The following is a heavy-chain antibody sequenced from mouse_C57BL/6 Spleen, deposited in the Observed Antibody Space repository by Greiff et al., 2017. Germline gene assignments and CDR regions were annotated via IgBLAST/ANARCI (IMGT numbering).Heavy chain of an antibody. J-gene: IGHJ2*01. V-gene: IGHV7-3*01. CDR1: GFTFTDYY. CDR3: ARPTGTEGYYFDY. Sequence: DVHLVESGGGLVQPGGSLSLSCAASGFTFTDYYMSWVRQPPGKALEWLGFIRHKANGYTTDDSASVKGRFTISRDNSQSILYLQMNALGAEDSATYYCARPTGTEGYYFDYWGQGTTLTVSS. D-gene: IGHD4-1*02. CDR2: IRHKANGYTT.